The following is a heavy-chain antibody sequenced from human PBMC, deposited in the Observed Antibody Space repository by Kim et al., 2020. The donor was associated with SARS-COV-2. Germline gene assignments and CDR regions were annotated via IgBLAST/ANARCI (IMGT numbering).Heavy chain of an antibody. D-gene: IGHD3-3*01. CDR1: GFTFSSYD. J-gene: IGHJ6*03. Sequence: GGSLRLSCAASGFTFSSYDMHWVRQATGKGLEWVSVIGTAGDTYYPGSVKGRFTISRENAKNSLYLQMNSLRAGDTAVYYCARVNYDFWSSYYKRGYDYYMDVWGKGPRSPSP. V-gene: IGHV3-13*01. CDR2: IGTAGDT. CDR3: ARVNYDFWSSYYKRGYDYYMDV.